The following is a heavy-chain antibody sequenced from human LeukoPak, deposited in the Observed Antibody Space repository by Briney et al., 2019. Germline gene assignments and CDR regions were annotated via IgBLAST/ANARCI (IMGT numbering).Heavy chain of an antibody. J-gene: IGHJ4*02. V-gene: IGHV1-18*01. D-gene: IGHD2-15*01. CDR2: ISAYNGNI. CDR3: TIMTHCTGGTCYSYDH. Sequence: ASVTVSCKTSGYTFTSYGITWVRQAPGKGLEWMAWISAYNGNIDYAQNLQGRVTMTTDTSTSTAYMELRSLRSDDTAVYYCTIMTHCTGGTCYSYDHWGQGTMVAVSS. CDR1: GYTFTSYG.